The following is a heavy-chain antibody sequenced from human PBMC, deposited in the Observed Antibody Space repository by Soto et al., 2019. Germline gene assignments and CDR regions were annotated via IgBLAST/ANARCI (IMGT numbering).Heavy chain of an antibody. CDR2: ISWHSGSI. Sequence: EVQLVESGGGLVQPGRSLSLSCAASGFTFDDYAMHWVRQAPGKGLEWVSGISWHSGSIGYADSVKGRFTISRDNAKNSLYLKMNSLRAEDTALYYCAKDIGAVAGTGVGNWFDPWGQGTLVTVSS. V-gene: IGHV3-9*01. CDR3: AKDIGAVAGTGVGNWFDP. D-gene: IGHD6-19*01. J-gene: IGHJ5*02. CDR1: GFTFDDYA.